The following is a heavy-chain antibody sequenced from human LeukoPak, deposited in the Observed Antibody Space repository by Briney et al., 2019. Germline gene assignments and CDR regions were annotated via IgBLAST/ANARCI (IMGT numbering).Heavy chain of an antibody. V-gene: IGHV3-30-3*01. CDR3: ARDGEWELLEGGAFDI. J-gene: IGHJ3*02. Sequence: GGSLRLSCAASGFTFSSYAMHWVRQAPAKGLEGLAIISYDGSNKYYADSVKGRFPISRDNSKNTLYLQMNSLRAEDTAVYYCARDGEWELLEGGAFDIWGQGTMVTVSS. CDR2: ISYDGSNK. D-gene: IGHD1-26*01. CDR1: GFTFSSYA.